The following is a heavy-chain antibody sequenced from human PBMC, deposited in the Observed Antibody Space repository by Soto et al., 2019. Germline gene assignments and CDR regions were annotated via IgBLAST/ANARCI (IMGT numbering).Heavy chain of an antibody. CDR1: TFSMYS. CDR3: TRDQGGSYDSWFDP. V-gene: IGHV3-21*01. Sequence: EVQVVESGGGLVKPGGSLRLSCNFTFSMYSMNWVRQAPGKGLEWVASISSGSDFIKYADSVKGRFSISRDNAKNSVSLQMNSLRAEDTAMYYCTRDQGGSYDSWFDPWGRGTLVTVSS. D-gene: IGHD2-15*01. J-gene: IGHJ5*02. CDR2: ISSGSDFI.